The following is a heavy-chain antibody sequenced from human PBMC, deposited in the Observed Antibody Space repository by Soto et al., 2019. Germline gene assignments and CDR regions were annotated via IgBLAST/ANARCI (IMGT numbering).Heavy chain of an antibody. CDR1: GGSFSGYY. CDR3: ARGLLDRDDYCYYYYGMDV. D-gene: IGHD1-1*01. J-gene: IGHJ6*02. CDR2: INHSGST. V-gene: IGHV4-34*01. Sequence: LSLTCAVYGGSFSGYYWSWIRQPPGKGLEWIGEINHSGSTNYNPSLKSRVTISVDTSKNQFSLKLSSVTAADTAVYYCARGLLDRDDYCYYYYGMDVWGQGTTVTVSS.